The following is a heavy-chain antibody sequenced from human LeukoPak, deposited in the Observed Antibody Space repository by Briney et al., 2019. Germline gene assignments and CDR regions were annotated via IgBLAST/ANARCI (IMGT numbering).Heavy chain of an antibody. V-gene: IGHV3-9*01. CDR3: TKDTSAGGADY. J-gene: IGHJ4*02. CDR1: GFSLKDYA. D-gene: IGHD6-25*01. Sequence: GGSLSLSCAASGFSLKDYAMHWVRQVPGKGLEWVSGIYWDGSRKDYADSVKGRFTISRDNAKNSLYLQMDSLRVEDTAWYYCTKDTSAGGADYWGQGTPVTVSS. CDR2: IYWDGSRK.